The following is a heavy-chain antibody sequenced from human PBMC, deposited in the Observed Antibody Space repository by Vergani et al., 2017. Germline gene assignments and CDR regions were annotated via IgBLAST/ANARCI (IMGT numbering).Heavy chain of an antibody. Sequence: QVQLVESGGGVVQPGRSLRLSCAASGFTFSSYGMHWVRQAPGKGLEWVAVISYDGSNKYYADSVKGRFTISRDNSKNTLYLQMNSLRAEDTAVYYCAKDQGSGTPWAYWGQGTLVTVSS. D-gene: IGHD3-10*01. CDR3: AKDQGSGTPWAY. CDR2: ISYDGSNK. J-gene: IGHJ4*02. V-gene: IGHV3-30*18. CDR1: GFTFSSYG.